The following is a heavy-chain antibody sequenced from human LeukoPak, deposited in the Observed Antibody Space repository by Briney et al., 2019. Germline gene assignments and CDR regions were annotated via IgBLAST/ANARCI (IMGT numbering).Heavy chain of an antibody. CDR3: ARADGGSQYYDILTGYYRHYYYYMDV. CDR2: IYHSGST. D-gene: IGHD3-9*01. V-gene: IGHV4-39*07. J-gene: IGHJ6*03. CDR1: GGSISSSSYY. Sequence: PSETLSLTCTVSGGSISSSSYYWGWIRQPPGKGLEWIGSIYHSGSTYCNPSLKSRVTISVDTSKNQFSLKLSSVTAADTAVYYCARADGGSQYYDILTGYYRHYYYYMDVWGKGTTVTVSS.